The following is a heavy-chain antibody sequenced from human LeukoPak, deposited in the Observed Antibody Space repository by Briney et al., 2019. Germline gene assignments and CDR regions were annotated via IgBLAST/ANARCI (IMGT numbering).Heavy chain of an antibody. D-gene: IGHD3-16*01. CDR2: IYHSGST. V-gene: IGHV4-38-2*02. CDR3: ASQLLGEGAFDI. J-gene: IGHJ3*02. CDR1: GYSISSGYY. Sequence: SETLSLTCTVSGYSISSGYYWGWIRQPPGKGLEWIGSIYHSGSTYYNPSLKSRVTISVDTSKNQFSLKLSSVTAADTAVYYCASQLLGEGAFDIWGQGTMVTVSS.